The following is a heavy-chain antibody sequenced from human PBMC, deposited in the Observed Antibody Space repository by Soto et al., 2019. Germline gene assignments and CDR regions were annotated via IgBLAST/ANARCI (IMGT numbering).Heavy chain of an antibody. CDR3: AREEESSGHAGTFHL. D-gene: IGHD3-22*01. J-gene: IGHJ1*01. CDR1: GFTFSNFP. V-gene: IGHV3-30-3*01. Sequence: QVRLVESGGGVVQPGRSLRLSCAASGFTFSNFPMVWVRQTPGKGLEWVATLSHDGNSEHYADSVQGRFTISRDNSRKTLDLQLNSPKVEDTAVYYCAREEESSGHAGTFHLWGQGTLVTVSS. CDR2: LSHDGNSE.